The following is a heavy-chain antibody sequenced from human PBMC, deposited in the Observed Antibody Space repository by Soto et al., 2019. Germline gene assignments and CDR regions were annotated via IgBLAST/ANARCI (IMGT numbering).Heavy chain of an antibody. CDR3: ARDRAPRWSGYFDY. CDR2: IIPIFGTA. Sequence: ASVKVSCKASGGTFSSYAISWVRQAPGQGLEWMGGIIPIFGTANYAQKFQGRVTITADESTSTAYMELSSLRSEDTAVYYCARDRAPRWSGYFDYWGQGTLVTVSS. D-gene: IGHD3-3*01. CDR1: GGTFSSYA. J-gene: IGHJ4*02. V-gene: IGHV1-69*13.